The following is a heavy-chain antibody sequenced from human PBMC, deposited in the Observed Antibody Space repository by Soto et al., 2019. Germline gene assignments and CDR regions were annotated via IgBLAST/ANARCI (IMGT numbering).Heavy chain of an antibody. CDR3: ARDSKLTYYDFWSGYYPYYHYGMDV. CDR2: ISYDGSNK. Sequence: PGGFLKPLRAAPGFTFRSYAMHWVRPAPGKGLEWVAVISYDGSNKYYADSVKGRFTISRDNSKNTLYLQMNSLRAEDTAVYYCARDSKLTYYDFWSGYYPYYHYGMDVWGQGTTVTLSS. V-gene: IGHV3-30-3*01. CDR1: GFTFRSYA. D-gene: IGHD3-3*01. J-gene: IGHJ6*02.